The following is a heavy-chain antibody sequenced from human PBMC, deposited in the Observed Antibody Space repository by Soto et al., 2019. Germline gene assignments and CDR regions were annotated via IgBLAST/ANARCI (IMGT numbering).Heavy chain of an antibody. D-gene: IGHD6-13*01. J-gene: IGHJ4*02. V-gene: IGHV4-39*01. CDR2: IYYSGNT. CDR3: ASIAAPGTTHFDF. CDR1: GGSLGSSGYY. Sequence: PSETLSLTCTVSGGSLGSSGYYWGWIRQSPGKGLEWIGIIYYSGNTFYNPSLKSRVTISVDTSKNQIYLHLSAVTAADTAIFYCASIAAPGTTHFDFWGQGTLVTVSS.